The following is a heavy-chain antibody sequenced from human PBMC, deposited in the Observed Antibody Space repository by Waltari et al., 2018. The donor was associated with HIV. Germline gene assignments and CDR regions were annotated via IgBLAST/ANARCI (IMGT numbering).Heavy chain of an antibody. CDR2: TYYRAKFCD. CDR1: GDSVSSNTVG. V-gene: IGHV6-1*01. J-gene: IGHJ5*02. CDR3: AREAWYNSGRNGWFDP. Sequence: QVQLQQSGPGLLKPSQTLSLPCDISGDSVSSNTVGWNWIRQSPSRGLEWLGRTYYRAKFCDDYADSLRGRITISADACKNQFSLQLMSVTPEDTATYYCAREAWYNSGRNGWFDPWGQGTLVIVSS. D-gene: IGHD6-19*01.